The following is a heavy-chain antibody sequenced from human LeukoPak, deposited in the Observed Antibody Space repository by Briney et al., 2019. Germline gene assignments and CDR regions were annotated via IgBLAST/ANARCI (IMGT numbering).Heavy chain of an antibody. CDR2: IKEDGSEK. D-gene: IGHD4-17*01. J-gene: IGHJ6*03. CDR3: ARVGGDYGYYYYYMDV. Sequence: GGSLRLSCAASGFTFSGYWMSWVRQAPGKGLECVANIKEDGSEKFYVDSVKGRFTISRDNAENSLFLQMNSLRAEDTAVYYCARVGGDYGYYYYYMDVWGKGTTVTVSS. V-gene: IGHV3-7*01. CDR1: GFTFSGYW.